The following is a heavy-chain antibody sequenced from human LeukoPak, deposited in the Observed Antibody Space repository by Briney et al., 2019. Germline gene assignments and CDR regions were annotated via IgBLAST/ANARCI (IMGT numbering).Heavy chain of an antibody. CDR2: INPNSGGT. D-gene: IGHD1-26*01. CDR3: ARVSGIVGASDAFDI. J-gene: IGHJ3*02. Sequence: ASVKVSCKASGYTFTGYYMHWVRQAPGQGLEWMGWINPNSGGTNYAQKFQGRVTMTRDTSISTAYMELSRLRSDDTAVYYCARVSGIVGASDAFDIWGQGTMVTVSS. CDR1: GYTFTGYY. V-gene: IGHV1-2*02.